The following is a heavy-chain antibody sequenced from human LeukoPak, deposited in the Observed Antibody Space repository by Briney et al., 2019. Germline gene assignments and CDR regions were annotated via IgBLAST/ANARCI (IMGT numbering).Heavy chain of an antibody. D-gene: IGHD5-12*01. J-gene: IGHJ4*02. Sequence: GGSLRLSCTASGFTFSSYSMHWVRQAPGQGLEWVSSINSRSTSILYADSVKGRFTISRDNAKNSLYLQMNSLRAEDTAVYYCARGVQDIVAILFDYWGQGTLVTVSS. V-gene: IGHV3-21*01. CDR3: ARGVQDIVAILFDY. CDR1: GFTFSSYS. CDR2: INSRSTSI.